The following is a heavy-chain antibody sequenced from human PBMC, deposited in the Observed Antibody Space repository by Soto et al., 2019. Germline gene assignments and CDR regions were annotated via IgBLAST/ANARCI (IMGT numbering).Heavy chain of an antibody. CDR2: ISYDGSNK. J-gene: IGHJ4*01. CDR3: AKESGSSGSYCPGFDY. CDR1: GFTFSSYG. V-gene: IGHV3-30*18. Sequence: QVQLVESGGGVVQPGRSLRLSCAASGFTFSSYGMHWVRQAPGKGLEWVAVISYDGSNKYYADSVKGRFTISRDNSKNTLYLQMNSLRAEDTAVYYCAKESGSSGSYCPGFDYWGHGTLVTVSS. D-gene: IGHD3-10*01.